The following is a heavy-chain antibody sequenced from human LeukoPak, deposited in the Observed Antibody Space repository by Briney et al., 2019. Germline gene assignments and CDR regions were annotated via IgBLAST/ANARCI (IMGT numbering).Heavy chain of an antibody. CDR2: IIPILGIA. D-gene: IGHD1-26*01. CDR1: GGTFSSYA. J-gene: IGHJ4*02. V-gene: IGHV1-69*04. Sequence: ASVKVSCKASGGTFSSYAISWVRQAPGQGLGWMGRIIPILGIANYAQKFQGRVTITADKSTSTAYMELSSLRSEDTAVYYCARIGGSYEDLDYWGQGTLVTVSS. CDR3: ARIGGSYEDLDY.